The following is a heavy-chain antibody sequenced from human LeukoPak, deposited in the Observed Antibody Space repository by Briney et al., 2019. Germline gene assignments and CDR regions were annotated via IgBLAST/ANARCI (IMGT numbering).Heavy chain of an antibody. CDR2: LFYSGST. J-gene: IGHJ4*02. CDR1: GDSISTRSYY. CDR3: ARGGGSSWSPFDY. D-gene: IGHD6-13*01. V-gene: IGHV4-39*07. Sequence: SETLSLTCTVSGDSISTRSYYWGWIRQPPGKGLEWIGSLFYSGSTYYNPSLKSRVTISVDTSKNQFSLKLSSVTAADTAVYYCARGGGSSWSPFDYWGQGTLVTVSS.